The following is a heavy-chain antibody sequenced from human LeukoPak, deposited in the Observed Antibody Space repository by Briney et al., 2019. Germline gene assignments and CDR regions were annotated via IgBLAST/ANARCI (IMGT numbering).Heavy chain of an antibody. J-gene: IGHJ4*02. CDR3: ARVYVSSGYIPDY. D-gene: IGHD3-22*01. V-gene: IGHV4-4*07. Sequence: SETPSLTCTVSGGSIDAYYWTWIRQPGDKRLEWLGRMFTSGDTYYNPSLRGRLTISLDTAKNQFSLKLSSVTAADTAVYYCARVYVSSGYIPDYWGQGTLVTVSS. CDR1: GGSIDAYY. CDR2: MFTSGDT.